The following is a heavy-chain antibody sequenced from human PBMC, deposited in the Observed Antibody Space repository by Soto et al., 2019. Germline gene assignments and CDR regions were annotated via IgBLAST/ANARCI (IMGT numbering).Heavy chain of an antibody. CDR2: INHSGST. Sequence: SETLSLTCAVYGGSFSGYYWSWIRQPPGKGLEWIGEINHSGSTNYNPSLKSRVTISVDTSKNQFSLKLSSVTAADTAVYYCASSPVLRFLEWLSPPVPYYFDYWGQGTLVTVSS. J-gene: IGHJ4*02. CDR1: GGSFSGYY. D-gene: IGHD3-3*01. V-gene: IGHV4-34*01. CDR3: ASSPVLRFLEWLSPPVPYYFDY.